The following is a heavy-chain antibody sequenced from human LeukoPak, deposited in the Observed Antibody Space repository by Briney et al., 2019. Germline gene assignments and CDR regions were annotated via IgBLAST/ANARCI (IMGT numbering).Heavy chain of an antibody. V-gene: IGHV3-30*18. CDR3: AKGPLRGTAAAIDY. Sequence: PGGSLRLSCAASGFTFNNYGMHWVSQAPGKGLEWVAVISYDGRNIHYPDSVKGRFTISRDISTDTLWLQMDSLRTEDTAVYYCAKGPLRGTAAAIDYWGQGTLVTVSS. CDR2: ISYDGRNI. CDR1: GFTFNNYG. J-gene: IGHJ4*02. D-gene: IGHD2-2*01.